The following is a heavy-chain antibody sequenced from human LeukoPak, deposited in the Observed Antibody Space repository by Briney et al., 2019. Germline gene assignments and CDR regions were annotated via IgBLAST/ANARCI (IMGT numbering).Heavy chain of an antibody. Sequence: SETLSLTCTVSGGSISSSSYYWGWIRQPPGKGLEWIGSIYHSGSTYYNPSLKSRVTISVDTSKNQFSLKLSSVTAADTAAYYCARGRWELLRGCFDYWGQGTLLTVSS. V-gene: IGHV4-39*07. J-gene: IGHJ4*02. CDR1: GGSISSSSYY. CDR2: IYHSGST. D-gene: IGHD1-26*01. CDR3: ARGRWELLRGCFDY.